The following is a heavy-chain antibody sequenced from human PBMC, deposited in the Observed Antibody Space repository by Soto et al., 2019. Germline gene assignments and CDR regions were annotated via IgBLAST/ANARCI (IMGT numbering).Heavy chain of an antibody. J-gene: IGHJ4*02. D-gene: IGHD1-1*01. CDR3: VRHGNGTPFYFDL. CDR2: IDPSDSYT. V-gene: IGHV5-10-1*03. CDR1: GYRFINYW. Sequence: EVQLVQSGAEVKKPGESLRLSCQGSGYRFINYWISWVRQMPGKGLEWVGRIDPSDSYTVYSPSFQGHVTISIDTASTTAFLEWRSLQASDTAMYYCVRHGNGTPFYFDLWGRGTLVPVSS.